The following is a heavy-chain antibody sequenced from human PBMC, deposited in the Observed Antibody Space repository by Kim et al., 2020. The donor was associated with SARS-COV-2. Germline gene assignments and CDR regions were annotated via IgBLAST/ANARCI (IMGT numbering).Heavy chain of an antibody. CDR2: ISYDGGKK. D-gene: IGHD3-10*01. CDR1: GFTFSSYA. CDR3: GRTYSGSYYSDFDY. J-gene: IGHJ4*02. Sequence: GGSLRLSCAASGFTFSSYAMHWGRQAPGKGREWVAVISYDGGKKYYADSVRGRFTISRDNSKNTLYWHMKSLRSENTAGYYCGRTYSGSYYSDFDYWGQG. V-gene: IGHV3-30-3*01.